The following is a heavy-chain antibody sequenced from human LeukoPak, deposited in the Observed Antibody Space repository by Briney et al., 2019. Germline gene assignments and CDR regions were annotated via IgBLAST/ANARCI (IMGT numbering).Heavy chain of an antibody. V-gene: IGHV1-8*03. CDR2: MNPNSGNT. CDR1: GYTFTSYD. J-gene: IGHJ4*02. Sequence: ASVKVSCKASGYTFTSYDINWVRQATGQGLEWMGWMNPNSGNTGYAQKFQGRVTITRNTSISTAYMELSSLRSEDTAVYYCARGRTKRRLRYFDWLPDYWGQGTLVTVSS. D-gene: IGHD3-9*01. CDR3: ARGRTKRRLRYFDWLPDY.